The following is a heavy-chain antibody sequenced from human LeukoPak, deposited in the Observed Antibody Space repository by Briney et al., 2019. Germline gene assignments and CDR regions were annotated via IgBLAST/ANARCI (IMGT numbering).Heavy chain of an antibody. D-gene: IGHD5/OR15-5a*01. CDR3: ARSTTHYYYYYMDV. CDR1: GFTFSSYA. CDR2: INGGGSST. V-gene: IGHV3-23*01. J-gene: IGHJ6*03. Sequence: GGSLRLSCAASGFTFSSYAMNWVRQAPGKGLEWVSAINGGGSSTYYADSVKGRFTISRDNAKNTLYLQMNSLRVEDTAIYYCARSTTHYYYYYMDVWGKGTTVTVSS.